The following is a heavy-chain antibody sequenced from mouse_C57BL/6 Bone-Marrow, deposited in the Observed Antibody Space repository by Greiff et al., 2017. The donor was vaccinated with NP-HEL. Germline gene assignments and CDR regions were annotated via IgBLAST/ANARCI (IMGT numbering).Heavy chain of an antibody. CDR1: GYTFTTYW. D-gene: IGHD1-1*01. CDR3: ARKAYYGRSYEFAY. CDR2: LDPSDSYT. V-gene: IGHV1-50*01. Sequence: VQLQQPGAELVKPGASVKLSCKASGYTFTTYWMQWVKQRPGQGLEWIGELDPSDSYTNYNQKFKGKATLTVDTSSSTAYIQLSSLTSEDSAVYYCARKAYYGRSYEFAYWGQGTLVTVSA. J-gene: IGHJ3*01.